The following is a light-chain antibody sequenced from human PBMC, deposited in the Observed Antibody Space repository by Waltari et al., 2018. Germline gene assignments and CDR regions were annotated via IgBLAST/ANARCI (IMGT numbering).Light chain of an antibody. J-gene: IGLJ2*01. Sequence: SYELTQPPSVSVSPGQTASITCSGDKLGDKYACWYQQKPGQSPVLVIYQDSKRPSGIPGRFSGSNSGNTATLTISGTQAMDEADYYCQAWHSSTVVFGGGTKLTVL. CDR3: QAWHSSTVV. CDR1: KLGDKY. CDR2: QDS. V-gene: IGLV3-1*01.